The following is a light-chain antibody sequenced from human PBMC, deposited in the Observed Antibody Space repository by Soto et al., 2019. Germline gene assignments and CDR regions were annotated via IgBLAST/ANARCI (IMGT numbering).Light chain of an antibody. CDR2: GAS. V-gene: IGKV3-20*01. CDR3: QQYGRSPPVT. Sequence: EIVLTQSPGTLSLSPGERATLSCRASQSLTSSYLAWYQQKPGQAPRLLIYGASSRAAGILDRFSGSGSGTDFTLTISRLEPEDFAVYYCQQYGRSPPVTFGQGTRLDIK. CDR1: QSLTSSY. J-gene: IGKJ5*01.